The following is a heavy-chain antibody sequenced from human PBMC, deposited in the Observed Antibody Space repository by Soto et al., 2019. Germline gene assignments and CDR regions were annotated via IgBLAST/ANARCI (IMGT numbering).Heavy chain of an antibody. CDR2: ISGGGDST. D-gene: IGHD5-12*01. V-gene: IGHV3-23*01. Sequence: EVQLLESGGGLVQPGGSLRLSCAASGFTFSTNSMTWVRQAPGKGLEWVCGISGGGDSTHYADSVKGRFTISRDNSKNMVYLQMNILTADDTAVYFCSKCDGYGDQWGQGTLVTVSS. CDR1: GFTFSTNS. J-gene: IGHJ5*02. CDR3: SKCDGYGDQ.